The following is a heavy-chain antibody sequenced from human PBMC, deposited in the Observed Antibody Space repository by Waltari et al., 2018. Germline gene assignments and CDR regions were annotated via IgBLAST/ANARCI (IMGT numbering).Heavy chain of an antibody. CDR1: GGSISSYY. CDR2: IYYSGST. CDR3: ARGDCSSTSCYMGDPYYFDY. V-gene: IGHV4-59*01. J-gene: IGHJ4*02. D-gene: IGHD2-2*02. Sequence: QVQLQESGPGLVKPSETLSLTCTVPGGSISSYYWSWIRQPPGKGLEWIGYIYYSGSTNYNPSLKSRVTISVDTSKNQFSLKLSSVTAADTAVYYCARGDCSSTSCYMGDPYYFDYWGQGTLVTVSS.